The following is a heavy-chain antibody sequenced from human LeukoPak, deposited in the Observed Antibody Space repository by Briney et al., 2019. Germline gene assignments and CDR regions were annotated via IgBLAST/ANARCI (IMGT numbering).Heavy chain of an antibody. CDR3: ATENDSSGYSPN. V-gene: IGHV1-24*01. CDR1: GYTLTELS. D-gene: IGHD3-22*01. J-gene: IGHJ4*02. CDR2: FDPEDGET. Sequence: ASVKVSCKVSGYTLTELSMHWVRQAPGKGLEWMGGFDPEDGETIYAQKFQGRVTMTEDTSTDTAYMELSSLRSEDTAVYYCATENDSSGYSPNWGQGTPVTVSS.